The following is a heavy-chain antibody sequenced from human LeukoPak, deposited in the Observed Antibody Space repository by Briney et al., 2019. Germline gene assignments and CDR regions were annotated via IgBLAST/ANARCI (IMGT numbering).Heavy chain of an antibody. Sequence: GGSLRLSCAASGFTFSSYVMHWVRQAPGKGLEWVAFIRYDGSNKYYADSVKGRFTISRDNSKNTLYLQMNSLRAEDTAVYYCAKSATVWGGYFDYWGQGTLVTVSS. J-gene: IGHJ4*02. CDR2: IRYDGSNK. CDR1: GFTFSSYV. CDR3: AKSATVWGGYFDY. V-gene: IGHV3-30*02. D-gene: IGHD4-17*01.